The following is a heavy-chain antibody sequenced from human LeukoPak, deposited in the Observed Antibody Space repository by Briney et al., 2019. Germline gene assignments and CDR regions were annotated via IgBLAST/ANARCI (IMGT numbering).Heavy chain of an antibody. CDR1: GGSISSSSYY. CDR2: IYYSGST. J-gene: IGHJ4*02. Sequence: TSETLSLTCTVSGGSISSSSYYWGWIRQPPGKGLEWIGSIYYSGSTYYNPSLKSRVTISVHTSKNQFSLKLSSVTAADTAVYYCARADGDYANIDYWGQGTLVTVSS. V-gene: IGHV4-39*01. D-gene: IGHD4-17*01. CDR3: ARADGDYANIDY.